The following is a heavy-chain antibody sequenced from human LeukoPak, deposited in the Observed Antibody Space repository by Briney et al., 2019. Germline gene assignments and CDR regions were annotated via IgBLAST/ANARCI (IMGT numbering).Heavy chain of an antibody. D-gene: IGHD3-22*01. V-gene: IGHV4-59*12. CDR2: FHNSGST. CDR3: ARDYYDSSGYHAAFDV. CDR1: GGSISSYS. Sequence: SETPSLTCTVSGGSISSYSWSWIRQPPGKGLEWIAYFHNSGSTNYNPSLKSRVTVSVDTSKNQFSLRLSSVTATDTAVYYCARDYYDSSGYHAAFDVWGQGTMVAVSS. J-gene: IGHJ3*01.